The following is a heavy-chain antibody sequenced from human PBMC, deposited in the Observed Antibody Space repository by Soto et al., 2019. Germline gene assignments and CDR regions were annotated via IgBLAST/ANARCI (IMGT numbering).Heavy chain of an antibody. V-gene: IGHV3-48*03. Sequence: GGSLRLSCAASGFTFSRFELHWVRQAPGKGLEWISYISSSGSTAYYASSVEGRFTISRDNADNSVYLQMDSLRAEDTALYYCTRAAWFPYLSFYWGQGALVTVSS. J-gene: IGHJ4*02. CDR1: GFTFSRFE. CDR2: ISSSGSTA. D-gene: IGHD3-10*01. CDR3: TRAAWFPYLSFY.